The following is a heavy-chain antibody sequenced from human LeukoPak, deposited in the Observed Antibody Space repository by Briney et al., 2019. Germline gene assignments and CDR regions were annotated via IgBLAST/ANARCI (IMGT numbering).Heavy chain of an antibody. V-gene: IGHV4-61*02. CDR3: AGFSDYAFYYYYMDV. J-gene: IGHJ6*03. CDR2: IYTSGST. D-gene: IGHD5-12*01. CDR1: GGSISSGSYN. Sequence: SQTLSLTCTVSGGSISSGSYNWSWIRQPAGKGREWIVRIYTSGSTTYNPSPMSRVSISVDASTNPFSLKLSSVTAADTAVYYCAGFSDYAFYYYYMDVWGRGTTVTVSS.